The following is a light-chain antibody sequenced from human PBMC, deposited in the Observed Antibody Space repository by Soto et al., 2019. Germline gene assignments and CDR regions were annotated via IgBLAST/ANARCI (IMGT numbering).Light chain of an antibody. CDR1: SSNIGAGYD. CDR2: GNS. V-gene: IGLV1-40*01. Sequence: QSVLTQPPSVSGAPGQRVTISCTGRSSNIGAGYDVHWYQQLPGTAPKLLIYGNSNRPSGDPDRFSGSKSGTSASLAITGLRAEDEADYYCQSYDSSLSGWVFGGVTKLTVL. J-gene: IGLJ3*02. CDR3: QSYDSSLSGWV.